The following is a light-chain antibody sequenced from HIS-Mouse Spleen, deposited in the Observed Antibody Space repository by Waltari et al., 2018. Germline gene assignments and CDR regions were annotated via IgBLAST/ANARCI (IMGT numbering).Light chain of an antibody. Sequence: SYELTQPPSVSVSPGQTASITCSGDALPQKYPYWYQQNAGQAPVLVIYEDSKRPSGIPERFSGSSSGTMATLTISGAQVEDEADYYCYSTDSSGNHRVFGGGTKLTVL. V-gene: IGLV3-10*01. J-gene: IGLJ2*01. CDR2: EDS. CDR3: YSTDSSGNHRV. CDR1: ALPQKY.